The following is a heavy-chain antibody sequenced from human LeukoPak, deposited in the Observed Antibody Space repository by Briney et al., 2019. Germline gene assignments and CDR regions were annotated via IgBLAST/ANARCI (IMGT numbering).Heavy chain of an antibody. J-gene: IGHJ4*02. CDR3: AKAGRPQAVAGWIDY. CDR1: GFTFNIYV. D-gene: IGHD6-19*01. Sequence: GGSLRLSCAASGFTFNIYVMSWVRQAPGKGLEWVSAMGGGGTTYYADYVKGRFTISRDTSKNTLYLQMNSLRAEDSAIYYCAKAGRPQAVAGWIDYWGQGTLVTVSS. CDR2: MGGGGTT. V-gene: IGHV3-23*01.